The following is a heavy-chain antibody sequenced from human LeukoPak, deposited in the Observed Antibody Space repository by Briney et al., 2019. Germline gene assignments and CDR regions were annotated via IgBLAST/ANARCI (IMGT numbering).Heavy chain of an antibody. CDR3: ARERYFDISGYLGDY. D-gene: IGHD3-22*01. V-gene: IGHV1-2*02. CDR1: GYTFTGYY. J-gene: IGHJ4*02. Sequence: ASVKVSCKASGYTFTGYYMHWVRQAPGQGLEWMGWINPNSGGTNYAQKFQGRVTMTRDTSISTAYMELSSLRSDDTAVYYCARERYFDISGYLGDYWGQGTLVTVSS. CDR2: INPNSGGT.